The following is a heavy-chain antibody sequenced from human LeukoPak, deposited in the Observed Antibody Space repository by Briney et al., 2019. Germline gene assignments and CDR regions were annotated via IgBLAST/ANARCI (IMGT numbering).Heavy chain of an antibody. Sequence: SETLSLTCTVSGGSISSGGYYWSWIRQHPGKGLEWIGYIYYSGSTNYNPSLKSRVTISVDTSKNQFSLKLSSVTAADTAVYYCAREVEQQLLGHNWFDPWGQGTLVTVSS. CDR2: IYYSGST. CDR1: GGSISSGGYY. CDR3: AREVEQQLLGHNWFDP. D-gene: IGHD6-13*01. J-gene: IGHJ5*02. V-gene: IGHV4-61*08.